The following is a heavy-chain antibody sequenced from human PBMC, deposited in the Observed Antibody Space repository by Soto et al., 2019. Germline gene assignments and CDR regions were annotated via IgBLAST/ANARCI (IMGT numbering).Heavy chain of an antibody. J-gene: IGHJ4*02. CDR2: FSGSGGST. CDR1: GFTFSSYA. V-gene: IGHV3-23*01. CDR3: AKEKVRGVMGY. Sequence: EVQLLESGGGLVQPGGSLRLSCAAPGFTFSSYAMSWFPQAPGKGLEWFSGFSGSGGSTYYADPVKGRFTISRDNSKNTRYLQMNSLRAEDTAVYYCAKEKVRGVMGYWGQGTLVTVSS. D-gene: IGHD3-10*01.